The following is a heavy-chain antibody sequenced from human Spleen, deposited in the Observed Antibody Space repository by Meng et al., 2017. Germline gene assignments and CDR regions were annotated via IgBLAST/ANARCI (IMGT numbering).Heavy chain of an antibody. Sequence: GESLKISCKGSGYSFTSYWIGWVRQMPGKGLEWMGIIYPGDSDTTYSPSFQGQGTFSVDKSISTAYLQWSSLKASDTGVYFCARVDDYGSGSYYGCSFDMWGQGTMVTVSS. V-gene: IGHV5-51*01. CDR1: GYSFTSYW. CDR3: ARVDDYGSGSYYGCSFDM. D-gene: IGHD3-10*01. CDR2: IYPGDSDT. J-gene: IGHJ3*02.